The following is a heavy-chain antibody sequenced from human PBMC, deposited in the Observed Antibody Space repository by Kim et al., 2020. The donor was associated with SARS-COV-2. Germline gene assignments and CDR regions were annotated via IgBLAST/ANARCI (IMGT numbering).Heavy chain of an antibody. Sequence: GGSLRLSCAASGFTFSSYSMNWVRQAPGKGLEWVSSISSSSSYIYYADSVKGRFTISRDNAKNSLYLQMNSLRAEDTAVYYCARDSPYRYYDSSGYYVDAFDIWGQGTMLTVSS. CDR2: ISSSSSYI. CDR1: GFTFSSYS. D-gene: IGHD3-22*01. CDR3: ARDSPYRYYDSSGYYVDAFDI. V-gene: IGHV3-21*01. J-gene: IGHJ3*02.